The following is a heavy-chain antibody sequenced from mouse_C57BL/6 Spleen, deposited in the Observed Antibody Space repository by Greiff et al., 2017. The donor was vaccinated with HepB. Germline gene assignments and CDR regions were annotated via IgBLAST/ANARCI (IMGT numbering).Heavy chain of an antibody. CDR3: ARNYYGSRRDYYAMDY. CDR1: GFNIKNTY. D-gene: IGHD1-1*01. CDR2: IDPANGNT. V-gene: IGHV14-3*01. Sequence: EVQLQQSVAELVRPGASVKLSCTASGFNIKNTYMHWVKQRPEQGLEWIGRIDPANGNTKYAPKFQGKATITADTSSNTAYLQLSSLTSDDTAIYYCARNYYGSRRDYYAMDYWGQGTSVTVSS. J-gene: IGHJ4*01.